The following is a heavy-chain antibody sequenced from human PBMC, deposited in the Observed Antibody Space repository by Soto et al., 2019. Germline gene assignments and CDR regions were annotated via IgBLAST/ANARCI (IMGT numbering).Heavy chain of an antibody. CDR2: IYYSGST. CDR1: GGSISSGDYY. Sequence: LSLTCTVSGGSISSGDYYWSWIRQPPGKGLEWIGYIYYSGSTYYNPSLKSRVTISVDTSKNQFSLKLSSVTAADTAVYYCARVKVVGIGYSSSPGESIDYYGMDVWGQGTTVTVS. D-gene: IGHD6-6*01. CDR3: ARVKVVGIGYSSSPGESIDYYGMDV. J-gene: IGHJ6*02. V-gene: IGHV4-30-4*01.